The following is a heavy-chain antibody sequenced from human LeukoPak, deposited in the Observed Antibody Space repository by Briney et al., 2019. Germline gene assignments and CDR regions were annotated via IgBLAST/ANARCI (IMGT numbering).Heavy chain of an antibody. CDR3: ARRYSSGWSTYYYYGMDV. J-gene: IGHJ6*02. D-gene: IGHD6-19*01. CDR2: MNPNSGNT. V-gene: IGHV1-8*01. Sequence: SVKVSCKASGYTFTSYDINWVRQATGQGLEWMGWMNPNSGNTGYAQKFQGRVTMTRNTSISTAYMELSSLRSEDTAVYYCARRYSSGWSTYYYYGMDVWGQGTTVTVSS. CDR1: GYTFTSYD.